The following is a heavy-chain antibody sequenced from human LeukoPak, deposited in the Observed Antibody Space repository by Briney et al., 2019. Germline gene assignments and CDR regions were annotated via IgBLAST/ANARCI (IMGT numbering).Heavy chain of an antibody. CDR1: GDRVYSNSAA. J-gene: IGHJ4*02. CDR3: SRVGESSGWYCLEC. Sequence: SQTLSLTYSISGDRVYSNSAARNWIRQSPSRGLEWLGRTYYRSKWYNDYALSLKSRITINPDTSKNQFSLQLISVTPEDTAVYYCSRVGESSGWYCLECWGQGTLVTVSS. V-gene: IGHV6-1*01. D-gene: IGHD6-19*01. CDR2: TYYRSKWYN.